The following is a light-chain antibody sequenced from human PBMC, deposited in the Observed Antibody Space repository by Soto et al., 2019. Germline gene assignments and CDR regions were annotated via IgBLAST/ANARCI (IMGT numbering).Light chain of an antibody. CDR3: QHYNDYSWT. Sequence: DIHMTQSPSTLSASVGDRVTITCRASQSISVWLAGYQQKPGKAPNLLIYKTSSLETGVTSRFSGSGSGTEFSLTISSLQPYDFATYYCQHYNDYSWTFGQGTKVEIK. CDR1: QSISVW. V-gene: IGKV1-5*03. J-gene: IGKJ1*01. CDR2: KTS.